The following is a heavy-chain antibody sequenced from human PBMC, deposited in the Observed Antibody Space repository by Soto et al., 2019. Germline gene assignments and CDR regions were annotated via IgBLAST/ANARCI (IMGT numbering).Heavy chain of an antibody. D-gene: IGHD5-12*01. CDR1: GFTFTTYW. Sequence: EVQLVESGGGLVQPGGSLRLSCAASGFTFTTYWMHCVRQAPGKGLMWVSRINSDGTTTNYADSVKGRFTISRDNAKNTVYLQMDSLRPEDTAVYYCARVPTGGYDWNWGQGTLVTVSS. CDR2: INSDGTTT. V-gene: IGHV3-74*01. J-gene: IGHJ4*02. CDR3: ARVPTGGYDWN.